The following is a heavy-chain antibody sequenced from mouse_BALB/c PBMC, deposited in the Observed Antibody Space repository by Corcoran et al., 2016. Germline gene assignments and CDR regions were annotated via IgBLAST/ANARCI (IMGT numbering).Heavy chain of an antibody. V-gene: IGHV1-54*01. CDR2: INPGSGGT. CDR3: ARYGNYDYSMDY. D-gene: IGHD2-10*02. CDR1: GYAFTNYL. J-gene: IGHJ4*01. Sequence: QVQLQQSGAELVRPGTSVKVSCKASGYAFTNYLIEWVKQRPGQGLEWIGVINPGSGGTNYNEKFKGKATLTADKSSSTAYMQPSSLTSDDSAVYFCARYGNYDYSMDYWGQGTSVTVSS.